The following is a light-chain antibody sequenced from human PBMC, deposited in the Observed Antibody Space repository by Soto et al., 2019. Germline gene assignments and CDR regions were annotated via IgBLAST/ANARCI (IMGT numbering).Light chain of an antibody. CDR1: QNIISW. Sequence: DIQMTQSPSTLSGSVGDRVTITCRASQNIISWLAWYQQKPGKAPNLLIYKASTLESGVPSRFSGSGSGTDFTLTISRLEPEDSAMYYCQQYGSSSETFGQGTKVDIK. CDR2: KAS. CDR3: QQYGSSSET. J-gene: IGKJ1*01. V-gene: IGKV1-5*03.